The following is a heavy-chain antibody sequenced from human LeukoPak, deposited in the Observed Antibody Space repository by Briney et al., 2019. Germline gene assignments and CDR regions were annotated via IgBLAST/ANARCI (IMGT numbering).Heavy chain of an antibody. CDR1: GFTLSLYG. Sequence: GGSLRLSCAVSGFTLSLYGMNWVRQAPGKGLEWISHISASSSGIFYADSVKGRFITSRDNTRSSLYLQMNSLRAEDTAVYYCARESGAAAPGLWGQGTLVTVSS. J-gene: IGHJ4*02. V-gene: IGHV3-48*01. CDR2: ISASSSGI. D-gene: IGHD6-13*01. CDR3: ARESGAAAPGL.